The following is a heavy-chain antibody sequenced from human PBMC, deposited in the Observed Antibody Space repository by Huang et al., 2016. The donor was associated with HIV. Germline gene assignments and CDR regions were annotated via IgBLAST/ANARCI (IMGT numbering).Heavy chain of an antibody. CDR2: IRYDGSNE. Sequence: QVQLVESGGGVVQPGGSLRLSCGASGFIFDNFGMHWVRQAAGKGWEGAAFIRYDGSNEYNGESVKGRFAISRDNFENMVYLQMNSLGDGDTAIYYCARAVDGFNSKGFYMDVWGKGTAVIVSS. J-gene: IGHJ6*03. CDR1: GFIFDNFG. CDR3: ARAVDGFNSKGFYMDV. V-gene: IGHV3-30*02. D-gene: IGHD5-12*01.